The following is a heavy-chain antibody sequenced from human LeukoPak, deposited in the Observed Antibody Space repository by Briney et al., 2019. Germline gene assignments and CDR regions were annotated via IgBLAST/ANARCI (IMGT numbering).Heavy chain of an antibody. Sequence: SETLSLTCTVSGGSLSSSYWSWIRQPPGKGLEWIGHIYYSGSTNFNPSLKSRVTLSLDTSKNQFSLKLISVTAADTAVCYCARGAGKYYFHGMDVWGQGTTVTVSS. J-gene: IGHJ6*02. CDR1: GGSLSSSY. V-gene: IGHV4-59*01. CDR2: IYYSGST. CDR3: ARGAGKYYFHGMDV.